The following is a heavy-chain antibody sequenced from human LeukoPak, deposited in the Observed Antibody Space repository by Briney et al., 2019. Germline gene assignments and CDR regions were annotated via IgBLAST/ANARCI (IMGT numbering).Heavy chain of an antibody. V-gene: IGHV4-61*02. D-gene: IGHD5-24*01. CDR1: GGSISSGSYY. Sequence: PSQTLSHTCTVSGGSISSGSYYWSWIRQPAGKGLQWIGRIYTSGTTNYNPSLNSRVTISVDTSKNQFSLKLSSVTAADTAVYYCARHRSGWLQSSFDYWGQGTLVTVSS. CDR2: IYTSGTT. J-gene: IGHJ4*02. CDR3: ARHRSGWLQSSFDY.